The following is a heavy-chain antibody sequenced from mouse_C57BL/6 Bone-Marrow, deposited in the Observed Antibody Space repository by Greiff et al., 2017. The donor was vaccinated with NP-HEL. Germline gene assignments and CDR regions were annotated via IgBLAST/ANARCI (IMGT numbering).Heavy chain of an antibody. Sequence: QVQLQQPGAELVKPGASVKVSCKASGYTFTSYWMHWVKQRPGQGLEWIGRIHPSDSDTNYNQQFKGKATLTVDKSSSTAYMQLSSLTSEDSAVYYCAKCIYYDYDGFAYWGQGTLVTVSA. J-gene: IGHJ3*01. CDR3: AKCIYYDYDGFAY. D-gene: IGHD2-4*01. CDR2: IHPSDSDT. CDR1: GYTFTSYW. V-gene: IGHV1-74*01.